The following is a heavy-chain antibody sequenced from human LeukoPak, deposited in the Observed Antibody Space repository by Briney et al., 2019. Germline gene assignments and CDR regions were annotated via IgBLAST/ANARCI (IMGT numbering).Heavy chain of an antibody. CDR1: VVTPSKYA. V-gene: IGHV3-23*01. CDR3: VKYPRDRDGTSWFVS. Sequence: PGGSLRLSPVPSVVTPSKYAMSSGRQAPGKGLQWVSQISGTGGATWYAGFARDRFTISRDNSKKTLNWEISGLRVEDTAVYYSVKYPRDRDGTSWFVSWGQGTLLIVSS. CDR2: ISGTGGAT. D-gene: IGHD5-24*01. J-gene: IGHJ5*01.